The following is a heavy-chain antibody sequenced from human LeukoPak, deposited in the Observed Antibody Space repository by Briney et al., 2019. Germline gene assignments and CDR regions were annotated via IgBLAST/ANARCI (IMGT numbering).Heavy chain of an antibody. CDR3: ASQAIKRDLYYFDY. J-gene: IGHJ4*02. V-gene: IGHV4-39*01. D-gene: IGHD6-25*01. CDR2: IYYSGGT. Sequence: SETLSLTRTVSGGSISSSSYYWGWIRPPPGKGREWIGSIYYSGGTYYNQSLKSRVTISVDTSKNQYSLKLSSVNAADTAVYYCASQAIKRDLYYFDYWGQGSLVTVSS. CDR1: GGSISSSSYY.